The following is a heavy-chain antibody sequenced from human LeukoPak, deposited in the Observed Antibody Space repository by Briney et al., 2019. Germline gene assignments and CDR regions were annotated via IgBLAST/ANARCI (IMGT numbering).Heavy chain of an antibody. D-gene: IGHD6-25*01. J-gene: IGHJ4*02. CDR3: ASSRITGYSSGPDY. CDR2: IIPILGIA. Sequence: SVKASCKASGGTFSSYAISWVRQAPGQGLEWMGRIIPILGIANYAQKFQGRVTITADKSTSTAYMELSSLRSEDTAVYYCASSRITGYSSGPDYWGQGTLVTVSS. CDR1: GGTFSSYA. V-gene: IGHV1-69*04.